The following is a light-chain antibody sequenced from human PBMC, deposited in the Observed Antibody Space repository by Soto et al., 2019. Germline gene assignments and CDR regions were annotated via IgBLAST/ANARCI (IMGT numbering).Light chain of an antibody. CDR1: QSVLYRSNNKTY. Sequence: DIVMTQSPDSLAVSLGERATINCKSSQSVLYRSNNKTYLAWYQQKPGQPPKLLIYWASTREFGVPDRFSGSESGTDFTLTISSLQSEDVAVYYCQQYYSAPPTWTFGQGTKVEIK. CDR2: WAS. V-gene: IGKV4-1*01. J-gene: IGKJ1*01. CDR3: QQYYSAPPTWT.